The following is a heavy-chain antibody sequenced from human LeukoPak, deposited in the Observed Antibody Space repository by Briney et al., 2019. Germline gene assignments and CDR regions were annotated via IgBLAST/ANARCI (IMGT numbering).Heavy chain of an antibody. CDR3: ARDCLAARGAIDI. CDR2: ISSSSSYI. D-gene: IGHD2-21*01. J-gene: IGHJ3*02. CDR1: GFTFSSYS. V-gene: IGHV3-21*01. Sequence: PGGSLRLSCAASGFTFSSYSMNWVRQAPGKGLEWVSSISSSSSYIYYADSVKGRFTISRDNAKNSLYLQMNSLRAEDTAVYYCARDCLAARGAIDIWGQGTMVTVSS.